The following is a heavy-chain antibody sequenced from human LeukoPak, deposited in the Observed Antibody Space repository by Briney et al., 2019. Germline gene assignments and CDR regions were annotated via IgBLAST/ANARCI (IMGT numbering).Heavy chain of an antibody. Sequence: SETLSLTCTVSGGXVSSGTYYWSWIRQPPGKGLEWIGYIYYSGSTNYNPSLKSRVTISVDTSKNQFSLKLSSVTAADTAVYYCAGANWGHWYFDLWGRGTLVTVSS. CDR1: GGXVSSGTYY. CDR2: IYYSGST. D-gene: IGHD7-27*01. J-gene: IGHJ2*01. CDR3: AGANWGHWYFDL. V-gene: IGHV4-61*01.